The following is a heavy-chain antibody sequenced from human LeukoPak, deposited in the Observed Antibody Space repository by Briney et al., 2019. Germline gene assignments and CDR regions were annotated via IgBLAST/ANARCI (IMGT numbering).Heavy chain of an antibody. V-gene: IGHV3-23*01. CDR3: AKDSSRDGYNWNWYFDL. CDR2: ISGSGDST. Sequence: GGSLRLSCAASGFTFSTYAMTWVRQAPGKGLEWVSTISGSGDSTYYADSVKGRFTVSRDNSKNTLYLQMNSLRAEDTAIYYCAKDSSRDGYNWNWYFDLWGRGTLVTVSS. J-gene: IGHJ2*01. D-gene: IGHD5-24*01. CDR1: GFTFSTYA.